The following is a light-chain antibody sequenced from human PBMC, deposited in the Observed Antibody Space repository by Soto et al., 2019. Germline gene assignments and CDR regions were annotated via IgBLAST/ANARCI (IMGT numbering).Light chain of an antibody. CDR1: SSDVGNYNL. J-gene: IGLJ2*01. V-gene: IGLV2-23*02. CDR2: EAY. CDR3: FSYAGGSTFEV. Sequence: QSVLTKPASVSGSPGQSITISCTGTSSDVGNYNLVSWYQHHPGKAPKLMIYEAYKRPSGISNRFSGSKSGNTASLTISGLQAEDEADYYCFSYAGGSTFEVFGGGTKVTVL.